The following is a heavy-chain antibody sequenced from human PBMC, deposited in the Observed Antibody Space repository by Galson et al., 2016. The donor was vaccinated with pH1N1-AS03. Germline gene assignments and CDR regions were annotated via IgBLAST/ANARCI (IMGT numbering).Heavy chain of an antibody. J-gene: IGHJ3*02. CDR2: ISAYNGNT. CDR1: DSTFSTFG. CDR3: ASGTSDAFDI. Sequence: SVKVSCKASDSTFSTFGFGWVRQAPGQGLEWMGWISAYNGNTKYAQTVQGRATMTSDTSTTTAYLELRSLRPDDTAVYYCASGTSDAFDIWGQGTMVTVSS. D-gene: IGHD1-1*01. V-gene: IGHV1-18*04.